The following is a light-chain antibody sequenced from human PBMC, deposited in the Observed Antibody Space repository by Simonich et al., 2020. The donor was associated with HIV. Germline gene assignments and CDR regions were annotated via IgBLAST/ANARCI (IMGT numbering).Light chain of an antibody. V-gene: IGKV1-NL1*01. J-gene: IGKJ4*01. CDR1: QVIRNS. CDR2: AAY. CDR3: QQYYSSLIT. Sequence: DIQMTQSPSSLYASVGDRVTITCRANQVIRNSLAYYQHRPGKSPKLLINAAYRLESGVPSRFSGSGSVTEYTLTISRLQPEDFATYYCQQYYSSLITFGGGTKVEIK.